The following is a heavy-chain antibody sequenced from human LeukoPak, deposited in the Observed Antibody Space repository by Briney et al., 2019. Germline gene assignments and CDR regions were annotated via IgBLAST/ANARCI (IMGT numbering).Heavy chain of an antibody. D-gene: IGHD6-19*01. J-gene: IGHJ4*02. V-gene: IGHV4-59*01. Sequence: PSETLSLTCTVSGGSISSYYWSWIRQPPGKGLEWIGYIYYSGSTNYNPSLKSRVTISVDTSKNQFSLKLSSVTAADTAVYYCARGRLMAGFFDYWGQGTLVTVSS. CDR2: IYYSGST. CDR1: GGSISSYY. CDR3: ARGRLMAGFFDY.